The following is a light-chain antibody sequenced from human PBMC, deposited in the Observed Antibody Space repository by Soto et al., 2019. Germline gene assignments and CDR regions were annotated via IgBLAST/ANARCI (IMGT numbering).Light chain of an antibody. CDR1: QGIRID. CDR3: LQDYSYPLT. J-gene: IGKJ4*01. V-gene: IGKV1-6*01. CDR2: EAS. Sequence: AIQMTQSPSSLSASVGDRVTITCRASQGIRIDLGWYQQKPGKAPKLLIYEASSLQSGVPSRFSGSGSGTEFTLTISSLQPEDFATYYCLQDYSYPLTFGGGTKVEIK.